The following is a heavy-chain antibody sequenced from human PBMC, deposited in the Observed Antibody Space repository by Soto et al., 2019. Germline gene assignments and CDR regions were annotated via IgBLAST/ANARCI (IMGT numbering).Heavy chain of an antibody. CDR1: GYSFTSYW. V-gene: IGHV5-51*01. J-gene: IGHJ6*02. CDR3: ARHQDYDFWSGYRRYYYYGMDV. Sequence: GESLKISCKGSGYSFTSYWIGWVRQMPGKGLEWMGIIYPGDSDTRYSPSFQGQVTISADKSISTAYLQWSSLKASDTAMYYCARHQDYDFWSGYRRYYYYGMDVWGQGTTVTVSS. D-gene: IGHD3-3*01. CDR2: IYPGDSDT.